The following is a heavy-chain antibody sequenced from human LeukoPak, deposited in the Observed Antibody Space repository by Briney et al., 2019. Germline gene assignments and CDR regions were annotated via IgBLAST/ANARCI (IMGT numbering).Heavy chain of an antibody. CDR2: IYYSGST. V-gene: IGHV4-59*01. CDR1: GGSISSYY. J-gene: IGHJ3*02. Sequence: SETLSLTCTVSGGSISSYYWSWIRQPPGKGLEWIGYIYYSGSTNYNPFLKSRVTISVDTSKNQFSLKLSSVTAADTAVYYCARLSRVGSSGYHDAFDIWGQGTMVTVSS. CDR3: ARLSRVGSSGYHDAFDI. D-gene: IGHD3-22*01.